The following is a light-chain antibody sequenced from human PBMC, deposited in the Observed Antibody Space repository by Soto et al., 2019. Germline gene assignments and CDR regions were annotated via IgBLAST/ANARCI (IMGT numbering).Light chain of an antibody. CDR2: DVT. J-gene: IGLJ1*01. CDR3: SSYTTSSSYV. V-gene: IGLV2-14*01. CDR1: SSDVGGYIY. Sequence: QSVLTQPASVSGSPGRPITISCTGTSSDVGGYIYVSWYQQHPGKAPKLMIYDVTSRPSGVSYRFSGSKSGNTASLTISGLQAEDEADYYCSSYTTSSSYVFGTGTKVTVL.